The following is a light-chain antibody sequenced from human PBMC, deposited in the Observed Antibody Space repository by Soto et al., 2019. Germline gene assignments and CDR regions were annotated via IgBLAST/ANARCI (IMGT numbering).Light chain of an antibody. Sequence: AIQMTQFPSSLSASVRDRVVISCRTSQDIRNKLGWSQQKPGQAPKLLIFGASTLHSGVPSRFSGSGSGTRFTLTITSLQPEDVATYYCLHEYNYTWTFGQGTKVDIK. CDR1: QDIRNK. CDR3: LHEYNYTWT. V-gene: IGKV1-6*01. CDR2: GAS. J-gene: IGKJ1*01.